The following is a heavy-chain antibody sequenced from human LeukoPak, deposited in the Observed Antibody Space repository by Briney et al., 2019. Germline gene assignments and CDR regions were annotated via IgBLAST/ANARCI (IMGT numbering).Heavy chain of an antibody. Sequence: GGSLRLSCAASGFTFSSYWMSWVRQAPGKGLEWVANIKQDGSEKYYVDSVKGRFTISRDNAKNSLYLQMNSLRAEDTAVYYCAREIRALYYGMDVWGQGTLVTVSS. CDR2: IKQDGSEK. V-gene: IGHV3-7*01. CDR3: AREIRALYYGMDV. J-gene: IGHJ6*02. CDR1: GFTFSSYW.